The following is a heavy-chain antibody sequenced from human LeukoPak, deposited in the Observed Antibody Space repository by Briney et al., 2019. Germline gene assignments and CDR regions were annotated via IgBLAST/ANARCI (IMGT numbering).Heavy chain of an antibody. J-gene: IGHJ4*02. D-gene: IGHD5-24*01. Sequence: PSETLSLICAVSGYSISSGYYWAWIRQPPGKGLEWIGSIYHSGSNYYNPSLKSRVTISIDTSKNQFSLKLTSVTAADTAVYYCARRDGYNGEFDYWGQGTLVTVSS. CDR3: ARRDGYNGEFDY. CDR2: IYHSGSN. V-gene: IGHV4-38-2*01. CDR1: GYSISSGYY.